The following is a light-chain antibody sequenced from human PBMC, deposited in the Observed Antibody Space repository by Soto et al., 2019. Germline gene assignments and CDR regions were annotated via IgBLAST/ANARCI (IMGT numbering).Light chain of an antibody. J-gene: IGKJ3*01. CDR3: QQSNDSPFT. V-gene: IGKV1-39*01. CDR1: QNINMY. Sequence: DIQMTQSPSSLSASVGARVTITCRTSQNINMYLNWYQQKPGRAPKLLIYATSTLESGVPSRFSGSGSGTDFILNISSLQPEDFATYYCQQSNDSPFTFGPGTKVDVK. CDR2: ATS.